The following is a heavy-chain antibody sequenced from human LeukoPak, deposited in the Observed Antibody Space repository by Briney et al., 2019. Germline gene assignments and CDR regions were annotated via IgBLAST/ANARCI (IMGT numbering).Heavy chain of an antibody. Sequence: GGSLRLSCAASGFTFSDYYMSWIRQAPGKGLEWVSYISSSDGTIYYADSVKGRFTISRDNAKNSLYLQMKSLRAEDTAVYYCARVSSSSLFDYWGQGTLVTVSS. V-gene: IGHV3-11*04. J-gene: IGHJ4*02. CDR1: GFTFSDYY. CDR2: ISSSDGTI. CDR3: ARVSSSSLFDY. D-gene: IGHD6-6*01.